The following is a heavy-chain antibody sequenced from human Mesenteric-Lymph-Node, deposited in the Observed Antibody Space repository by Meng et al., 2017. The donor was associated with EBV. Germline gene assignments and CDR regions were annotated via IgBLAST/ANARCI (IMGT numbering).Heavy chain of an antibody. CDR2: IFHSGTT. CDR3: AKVDGSGRSNWFDP. V-gene: IGHV4-4*02. Sequence: VQLQESGHGLVKPSGTLSLTCAVSGGSISSYNWWSWVRQTPGKGLEWIGEIFHSGTTNNNPSLRSRLTLSVDKSKNQFSLRLSSVTAADTAVYYCAKVDGSGRSNWFDPWGQGTLVTVSS. D-gene: IGHD3-10*01. J-gene: IGHJ5*02. CDR1: GGSISSYNW.